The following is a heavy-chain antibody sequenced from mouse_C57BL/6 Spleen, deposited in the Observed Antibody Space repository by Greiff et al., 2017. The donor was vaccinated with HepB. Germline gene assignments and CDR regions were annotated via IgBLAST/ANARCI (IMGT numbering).Heavy chain of an antibody. CDR2: IDPSDSYT. V-gene: IGHV1-69*01. J-gene: IGHJ2*01. Sequence: QVQLQQPGAELVMPGASVKLSCKASGYTFTSYWMHWVKQRPGQGLEWIGEIDPSDSYTNYNQKFKGKSTLTVDKSSSTAYMQLSSLTSEDSAVYYCARGRDDPYYFDYWGQGTTLTVSS. CDR1: GYTFTSYW. CDR3: ARGRDDPYYFDY.